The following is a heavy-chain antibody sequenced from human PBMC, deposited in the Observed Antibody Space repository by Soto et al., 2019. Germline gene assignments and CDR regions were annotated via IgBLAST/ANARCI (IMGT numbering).Heavy chain of an antibody. J-gene: IGHJ1*01. CDR3: ARDQAAGGTISRYFQD. CDR2: ISGGGSTT. D-gene: IGHD6-13*01. CDR1: GFTFSSYA. Sequence: GGSLRLSCEASGFTFSSYAKSWVRQAPGKGLEWVSGISGGGSTTYYADSVKGRFTISRDNSKNTLYLQLNSLRAEDTAVYYCARDQAAGGTISRYFQDWGQGTLVTVSS. V-gene: IGHV3-23*01.